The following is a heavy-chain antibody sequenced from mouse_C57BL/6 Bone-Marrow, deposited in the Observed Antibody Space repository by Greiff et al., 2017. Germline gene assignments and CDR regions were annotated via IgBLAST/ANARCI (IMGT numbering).Heavy chain of an antibody. J-gene: IGHJ4*01. V-gene: IGHV1-69*01. CDR2: IDPSDSYT. CDR1: GYTFTSYW. CDR3: ASHSYYYAMDY. Sequence: QVQLQQPGAELVMPGASVKLSCKASGYTFTSYWMHWVKQRPGQGLEWIGEIDPSDSYTNYNQKFKGKSTLTVDKSSSTAYMQLSSLTSEDSAVYYCASHSYYYAMDYWGQGTSGTVSS.